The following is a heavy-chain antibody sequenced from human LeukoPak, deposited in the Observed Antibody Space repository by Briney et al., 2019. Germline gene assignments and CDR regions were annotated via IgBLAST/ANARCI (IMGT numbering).Heavy chain of an antibody. CDR3: ARAARGGFDY. J-gene: IGHJ4*02. D-gene: IGHD3-10*01. CDR1: GGSISSGDYY. V-gene: IGHV4-30-4*01. Sequence: SETLSLTCTVSGGSISSGDYYWSWIRRPPGKGLEWIGYIYYSGSTYYNPSLKSRVTISVDTSKNQFSLKLSSVTAADTAVYYCARAARGGFDYWGQGTLVTVSS. CDR2: IYYSGST.